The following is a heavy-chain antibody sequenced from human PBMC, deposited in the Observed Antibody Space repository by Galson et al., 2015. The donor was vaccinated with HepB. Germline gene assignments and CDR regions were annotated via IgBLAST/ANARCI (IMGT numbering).Heavy chain of an antibody. CDR2: ISSGSSYI. CDR3: ARDRWELPREMTVDF. CDR1: GFTFNSYN. V-gene: IGHV3-21*01. Sequence: SLRLSCAASGFTFNSYNMNWVRQAPGKGLEWGASISSGSSYIFYGDSVKGRFTISRDNAENSLFLQMNSLRVDDTALYYCARDRWELPREMTVDFWGQGTLVTVSS. D-gene: IGHD1-26*01. J-gene: IGHJ4*02.